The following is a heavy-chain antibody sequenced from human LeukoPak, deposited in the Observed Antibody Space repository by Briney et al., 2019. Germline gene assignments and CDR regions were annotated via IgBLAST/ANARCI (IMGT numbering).Heavy chain of an antibody. J-gene: IGHJ4*02. D-gene: IGHD6-19*01. CDR3: ARQSWSSGWWGGFDY. Sequence: PSETLSLTCTVSVDSLSISSDYWGWIRQPPGKGLEWIGSIYYSGSTYYNPSLKSRVTISVDTSKNQFSLKLSSVTAADTAVYYCARQSWSSGWWGGFDYWGQGTLVTVSS. V-gene: IGHV4-39*01. CDR1: VDSLSISSDY. CDR2: IYYSGST.